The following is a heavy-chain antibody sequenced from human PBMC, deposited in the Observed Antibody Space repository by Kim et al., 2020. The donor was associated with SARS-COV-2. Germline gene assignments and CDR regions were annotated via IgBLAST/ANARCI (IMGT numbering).Heavy chain of an antibody. CDR1: GFTFSSYS. CDR3: ARAGMWVYDGMDV. V-gene: IGHV3-21*01. J-gene: IGHJ6*02. Sequence: GGSLRLSCAASGFTFSSYSMNWVRQAPGKGLEWVSSISSSSSYIYYADSVKGRFTISRDNAKNSLYLQMNSLRAEDTAVYYCARAGMWVYDGMDVWGQGTTVTVSS. CDR2: ISSSSSYI. D-gene: IGHD2-8*01.